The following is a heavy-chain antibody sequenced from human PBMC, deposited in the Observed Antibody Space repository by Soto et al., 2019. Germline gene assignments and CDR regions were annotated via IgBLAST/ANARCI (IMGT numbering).Heavy chain of an antibody. D-gene: IGHD2-2*01. CDR2: IIPIFGTA. Sequence: ASVKVSCKASGGTFSSYAISWVRQAPGQGLEWMGGIIPIFGTANYAQKFQGRVTITADKSTSTAYMELSSLRSDDTAVYYCARGVVTAPPYNYYYGMDVWGQGTTVTVSS. V-gene: IGHV1-69*06. CDR1: GGTFSSYA. CDR3: ARGVVTAPPYNYYYGMDV. J-gene: IGHJ6*02.